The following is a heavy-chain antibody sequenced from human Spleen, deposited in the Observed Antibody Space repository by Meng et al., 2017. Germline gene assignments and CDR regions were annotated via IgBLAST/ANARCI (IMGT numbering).Heavy chain of an antibody. CDR2: IKPHTGDT. CDR1: GYSFSAYY. CDR3: VRDENISLGKLFGDY. D-gene: IGHD2/OR15-2a*01. V-gene: IGHV1-2*06. J-gene: IGHJ4*02. Sequence: HLVQSGAGVKKPGASVTVSCEASGYSFSAYYIHWVRQAPGQGLGWMGHIKPHTGDTLYAQKFQGRVSMTRETSINTAYVELSGLGSDDTAVYYCVRDENISLGKLFGDYWGQGTLVTVSS.